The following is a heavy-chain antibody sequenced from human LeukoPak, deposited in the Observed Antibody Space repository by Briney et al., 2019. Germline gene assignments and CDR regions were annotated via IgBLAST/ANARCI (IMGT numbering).Heavy chain of an antibody. J-gene: IGHJ3*02. CDR3: AREWTTWGAFDI. V-gene: IGHV4-39*07. CDR1: GGSISSRTYY. Sequence: SETLSLTCTVSGGSISSRTYYWGWIRQPPGKGLEWIGSIYYTGSTFYNPSLKSRVTISVDTSKNQFSMKLSSVTAADAAVYFCAREWTTWGAFDIWGQGTMVTVS. CDR2: IYYTGST. D-gene: IGHD2/OR15-2a*01.